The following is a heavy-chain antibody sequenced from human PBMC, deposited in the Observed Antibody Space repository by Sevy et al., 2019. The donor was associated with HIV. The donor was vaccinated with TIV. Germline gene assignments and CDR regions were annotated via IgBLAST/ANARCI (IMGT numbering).Heavy chain of an antibody. CDR1: GFTFSDYY. D-gene: IGHD5-18*01. CDR2: ISSSGSTI. CDR3: ARVDTAMPSRGDAFDI. Sequence: GGSLRLSCAASGFTFSDYYMSWIRQAPGKGLEWVSYISSSGSTIYYAESVKGRFTISRDNAKNSLYLQMNSLRAEDTAVYYCARVDTAMPSRGDAFDIWGQRTMVTVSS. V-gene: IGHV3-11*01. J-gene: IGHJ3*02.